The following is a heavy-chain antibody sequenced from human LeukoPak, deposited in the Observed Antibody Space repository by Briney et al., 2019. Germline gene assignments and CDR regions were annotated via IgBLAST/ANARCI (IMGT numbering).Heavy chain of an antibody. CDR1: GGSFSGYY. J-gene: IGHJ5*02. Sequence: SETLSLTCAVYGGSFSGYYWSWIRQPPGKGLEWIGEINHSGGTNYNPSLKSRVTISVDTSKNQFSLKLSSVTAADTAVYYCARVRRGGSSSPNWFDPWGQGTLVTVSS. V-gene: IGHV4-34*01. CDR3: ARVRRGGSSSPNWFDP. D-gene: IGHD6-13*01. CDR2: INHSGGT.